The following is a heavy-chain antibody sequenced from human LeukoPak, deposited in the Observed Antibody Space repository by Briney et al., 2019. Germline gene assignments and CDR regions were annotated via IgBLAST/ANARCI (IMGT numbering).Heavy chain of an antibody. CDR3: ARSYSSSRGTFDY. D-gene: IGHD6-6*01. CDR2: ITSSSSYI. V-gene: IGHV3-21*01. Sequence: GGSLRLSCAASGFIFSKYYMSWVRQPPGKGLEWVSSITSSSSYIYYADSVKGRFTISRDNAKNSLYLQMNSLRAEDTAVYYCARSYSSSRGTFDYWGQGTLVTVSS. J-gene: IGHJ4*02. CDR1: GFIFSKYY.